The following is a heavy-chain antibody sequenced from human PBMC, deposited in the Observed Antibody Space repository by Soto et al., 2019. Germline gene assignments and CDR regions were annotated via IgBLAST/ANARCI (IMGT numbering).Heavy chain of an antibody. J-gene: IGHJ6*02. CDR2: MNAKSGDT. CDR3: ARGNPFNYAGFDV. Sequence: QAHLEKSGADVKRPGASGKVSCKASGYTFSDFDINWLRQASGQGAEWMGWMNAKSGDTFFAQRFQGKFNMTWDTSLSTAYMELGSLTSDDTAMYYWARGNPFNYAGFDVWGQGTTVAVSS. D-gene: IGHD3-16*01. V-gene: IGHV1-8*01. CDR1: GYTFSDFD.